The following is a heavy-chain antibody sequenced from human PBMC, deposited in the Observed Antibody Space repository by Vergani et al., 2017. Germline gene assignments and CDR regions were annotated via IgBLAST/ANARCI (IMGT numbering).Heavy chain of an antibody. Sequence: QVQLVQSGAEVKKPGASVKVSCKASGYTFTGYYMHWVRQAPGQGLEWMGWNNPNSGGTNYAQKFQGRVTMTRDTSISTAYMELSRLRSNDTAVYYCARDPYCSGGSCNDYWGQGTLVTVSS. CDR1: GYTFTGYY. CDR3: ARDPYCSGGSCNDY. V-gene: IGHV1-2*02. CDR2: NNPNSGGT. J-gene: IGHJ4*02. D-gene: IGHD2-15*01.